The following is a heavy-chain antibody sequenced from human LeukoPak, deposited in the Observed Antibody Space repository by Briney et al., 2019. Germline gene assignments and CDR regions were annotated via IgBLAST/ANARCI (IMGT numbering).Heavy chain of an antibody. J-gene: IGHJ4*02. V-gene: IGHV5-51*01. D-gene: IGHD3-22*01. CDR1: GFSFTSYW. CDR3: ARYTSDPFYFDY. CDR2: IYPGDSDI. Sequence: GESLKSSCKGSGFSFTSYWIGWVRQGPEKGREWMGFIYPGDSDIRYSPSFQRQVTISADKSISTAYLQWSSLKASDTAIYYCARYTSDPFYFDYWGQGTLVTVSS.